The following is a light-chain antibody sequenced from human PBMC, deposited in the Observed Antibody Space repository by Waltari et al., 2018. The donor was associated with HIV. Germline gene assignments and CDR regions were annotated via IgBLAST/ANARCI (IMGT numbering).Light chain of an antibody. Sequence: QSVLTQPPSVSGAPGQRVTISCTGSTPNIGAGYDVHWFQQLPGTAPKILIYGNTNRPSGVPDRFSGSKSGTSASLAITGLQAEDEGDYYCQSYDSGLSAYVFGTGTKVTVL. CDR1: TPNIGAGYD. CDR3: QSYDSGLSAYV. CDR2: GNT. J-gene: IGLJ1*01. V-gene: IGLV1-40*01.